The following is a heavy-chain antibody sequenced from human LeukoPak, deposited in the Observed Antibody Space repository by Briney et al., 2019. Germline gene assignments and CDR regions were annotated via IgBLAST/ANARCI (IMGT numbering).Heavy chain of an antibody. D-gene: IGHD2-2*02. CDR2: INHSGST. J-gene: IGHJ5*02. CDR3: ARVIRCSSTSCYSPRGWFDP. Sequence: SETLSLTCAVYGGSFSGYYWSWIRQPPGKGLEWIGEINHSGSTNYNPSLKSRVTISVDTSKNQFSLKLSSVTAADTAVYYCARVIRCSSTSCYSPRGWFDPWGQGTLVTVSS. V-gene: IGHV4-34*01. CDR1: GGSFSGYY.